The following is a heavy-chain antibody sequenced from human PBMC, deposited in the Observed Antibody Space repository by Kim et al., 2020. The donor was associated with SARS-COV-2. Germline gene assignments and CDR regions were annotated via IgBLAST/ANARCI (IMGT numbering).Heavy chain of an antibody. D-gene: IGHD6-13*01. CDR3: TKGKPPEGAGY. V-gene: IGHV3-9*01. Sequence: GYSDYVKGRLSISRDNAKNSVYLQMNSLRAEETALYYCTKGKPPEGAGYWGRGTLVTVSS. J-gene: IGHJ4*02.